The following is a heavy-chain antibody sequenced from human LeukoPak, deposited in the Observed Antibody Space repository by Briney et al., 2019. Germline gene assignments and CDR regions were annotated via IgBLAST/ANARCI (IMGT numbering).Heavy chain of an antibody. Sequence: GGSLRLSCAASGFTFSSYGMHWVRQAPGKGLEWVAVISYVGSNKYYADSVKGRFTISRDNSKNTLYLQMDSLRAEDTAVYYCARVSHIGSLDMHFDIWGQGTMVTVSS. J-gene: IGHJ3*02. CDR3: ARVSHIGSLDMHFDI. CDR1: GFTFSSYG. V-gene: IGHV3-30*03. CDR2: ISYVGSNK. D-gene: IGHD1-26*01.